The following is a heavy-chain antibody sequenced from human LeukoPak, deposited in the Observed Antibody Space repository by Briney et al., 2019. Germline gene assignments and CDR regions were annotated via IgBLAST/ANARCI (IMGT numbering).Heavy chain of an antibody. J-gene: IGHJ3*02. CDR2: IKSKTDGGTT. Sequence: GGSLRLSCVASGVSISGQWMSWVRQAPGKGLEWVGRIKSKTDGGTTDYAAPVKGRFTISRDDSKNTLYLQMNSLKTEDTAVYYCTTELTGDLNAFDTWGQGTMVTVSS. CDR3: TTELTGDLNAFDT. D-gene: IGHD7-27*01. V-gene: IGHV3-15*01. CDR1: GVSISGQW.